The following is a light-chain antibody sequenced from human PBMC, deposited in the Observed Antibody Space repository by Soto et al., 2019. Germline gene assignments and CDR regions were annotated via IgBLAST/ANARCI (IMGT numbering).Light chain of an antibody. CDR3: QQSYSTPRT. J-gene: IGKJ1*01. V-gene: IGKV1-39*01. Sequence: DLQMTQSPSSLSAPVEDRVTITFQASQSISSYLNWYQQKPGKAPKLLIYAASSLQSGVPSRFSGSGSGTDFTLTISSLQPEDFATYYCQQSYSTPRTFGQGTKVDIK. CDR2: AAS. CDR1: QSISSY.